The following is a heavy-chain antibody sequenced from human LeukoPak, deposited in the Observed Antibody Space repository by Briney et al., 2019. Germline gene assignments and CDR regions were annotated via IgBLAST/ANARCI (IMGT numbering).Heavy chain of an antibody. V-gene: IGHV1-2*04. CDR3: ARKQLEWSVDFDY. CDR1: GYTFTGYY. Sequence: ASVNVSCKASGYTFTGYYMHWVRQAPGQGLEWMGWINPNSGGTNYAQKFQGWVTMTRDTSISTAYMELSRLRSDDTAVYYCARKQLEWSVDFDYWGQGTLATVSS. CDR2: INPNSGGT. D-gene: IGHD1-1*01. J-gene: IGHJ4*02.